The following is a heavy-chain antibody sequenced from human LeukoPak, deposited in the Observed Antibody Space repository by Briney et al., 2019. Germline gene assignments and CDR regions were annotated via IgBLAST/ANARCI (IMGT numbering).Heavy chain of an antibody. J-gene: IGHJ4*02. CDR1: GDSVSSNSAA. D-gene: IGHD6-19*01. Sequence: SQTLSLTCAISGDSVSSNSAAWNWIRQSPSRGLEWPGRTYYRSKWYNDYAVSVKSRITINPDTSKNQFSLQLNSVTPEDTAVYYCARSSPIAVAGTRAFGSFDYWGQGTLVTVSS. CDR2: TYYRSKWYN. V-gene: IGHV6-1*01. CDR3: ARSSPIAVAGTRAFGSFDY.